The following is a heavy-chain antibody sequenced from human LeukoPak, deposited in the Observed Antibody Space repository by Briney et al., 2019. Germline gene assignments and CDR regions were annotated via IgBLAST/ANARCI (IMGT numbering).Heavy chain of an antibody. V-gene: IGHV1-69*13. CDR1: GGTFSSYA. CDR3: ARVNIVVVPAASYYYYGMDV. D-gene: IGHD2-2*01. Sequence: SVKVSCKASGGTFSSYAISWVRQAPGQGLEWMGGIIPIFGTANYAQKFLGRVTITADESTSTAYMELSSLRSEDTAVYYCARVNIVVVPAASYYYYGMDVWGQGTTVTVSS. J-gene: IGHJ6*02. CDR2: IIPIFGTA.